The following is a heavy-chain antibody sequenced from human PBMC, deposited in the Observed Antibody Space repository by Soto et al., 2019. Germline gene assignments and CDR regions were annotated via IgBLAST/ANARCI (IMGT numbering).Heavy chain of an antibody. J-gene: IGHJ4*02. CDR2: ISSSSSYI. CDR1: GFTFSSYS. Sequence: EVQLVESGGGLVKPGGSLRLSCAASGFTFSSYSMNWVRQAPGKGLEWVSSISSSSSYIYYADSVNGRFTISRDNAKNSLYLQMNSLRAEDTAVYYCATCDAYESSGYCYFDYWGQGTLVTVPS. D-gene: IGHD3-22*01. CDR3: ATCDAYESSGYCYFDY. V-gene: IGHV3-21*01.